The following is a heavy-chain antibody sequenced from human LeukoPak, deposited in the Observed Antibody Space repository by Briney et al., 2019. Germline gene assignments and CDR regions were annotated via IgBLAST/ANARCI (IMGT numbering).Heavy chain of an antibody. J-gene: IGHJ4*02. Sequence: GGSLRLSCAASGFTFSSYWMHWVRQAPGKGLEWVAVISYDGSNKYYADSVKGRFTISRDNSKNTLYLQMNSLRAEDTAVYYCAKDKSSGWYFDYWGQGTLVTVSS. CDR1: GFTFSSYW. CDR3: AKDKSSGWYFDY. V-gene: IGHV3-30*18. CDR2: ISYDGSNK. D-gene: IGHD6-19*01.